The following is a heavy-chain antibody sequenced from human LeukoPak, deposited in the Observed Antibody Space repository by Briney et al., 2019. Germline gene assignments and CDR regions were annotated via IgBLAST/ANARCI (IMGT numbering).Heavy chain of an antibody. J-gene: IGHJ5*02. V-gene: IGHV3-30*01. CDR3: ARGSSGGFDP. Sequence: GRSLRLSCAASGFTFSSYAMHWVRQAPGKGLEWVAVISYDGSNKYYAGSVKGRFTISRDNSKNTLYLQMNSLRAEDTAVYYCARGSSGGFDPWGQGTLVTVSS. CDR2: ISYDGSNK. CDR1: GFTFSSYA.